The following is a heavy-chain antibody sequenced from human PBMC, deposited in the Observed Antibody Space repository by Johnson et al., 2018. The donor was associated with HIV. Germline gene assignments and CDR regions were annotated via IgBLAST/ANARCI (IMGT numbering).Heavy chain of an antibody. J-gene: IGHJ3*02. CDR3: AKDRGLLCSGGSCYRGIYDI. V-gene: IGHV3-23*04. CDR1: GFTFINSA. D-gene: IGHD2-15*01. Sequence: VQLVESGGGLVHPGGSLRLSCAASGFTFINSAMTWVRQAPGKGLEWVSAISGSGSGTYYGASVKGRFPISSDNSKNTLCLQMNNLRAEDTAVYYCAKDRGLLCSGGSCYRGIYDIWGQGTMVTVSS. CDR2: ISGSGSGT.